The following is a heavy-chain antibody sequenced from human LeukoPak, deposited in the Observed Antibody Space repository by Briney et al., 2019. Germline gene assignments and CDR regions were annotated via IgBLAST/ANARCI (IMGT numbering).Heavy chain of an antibody. CDR1: GFTFSSYA. V-gene: IGHV3-30*04. CDR3: ARDSSRGYSGYDYYFDY. D-gene: IGHD5-12*01. Sequence: GGSLRLSCAASGFTFSSYAMHWVRQAPGQGLEWVAVISYDGSNKYYADSVKGRFTISRDNSKNTLYLQMNSLRAEDTAVYYCARDSSRGYSGYDYYFDYWGQGTLVTVSS. CDR2: ISYDGSNK. J-gene: IGHJ4*02.